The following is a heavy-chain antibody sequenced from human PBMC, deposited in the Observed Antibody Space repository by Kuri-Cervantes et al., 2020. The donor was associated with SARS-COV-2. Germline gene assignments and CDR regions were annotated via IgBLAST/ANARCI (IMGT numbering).Heavy chain of an antibody. J-gene: IGHJ1*01. Sequence: GGSLRLSCAASGFTFSAHYMDWVRQAPGKGLEWVSAISGSGGSTYYADSMKGRFTISRDNSKNTLYLQMNSLRAEDTAVYYCAKTDTHFQHWGQGTLVTVSS. CDR2: ISGSGGST. CDR3: AKTDTHFQH. CDR1: GFTFSAHY. V-gene: IGHV3-23*01.